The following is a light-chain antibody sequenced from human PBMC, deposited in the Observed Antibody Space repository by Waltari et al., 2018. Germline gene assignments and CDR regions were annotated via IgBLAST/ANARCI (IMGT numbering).Light chain of an antibody. V-gene: IGKV3-20*01. J-gene: IGKJ1*01. Sequence: EIVLTQSPGTLSLSLGERATVSCRASQGVSRALAGYQQKPGQAPRLLIYGASTRATGIPDRFSGSGSGTDFSLTISRLEPDDFAVYYCQHYLRLPVTFGQGTTVEI. CDR1: QGVSRA. CDR3: QHYLRLPVT. CDR2: GAS.